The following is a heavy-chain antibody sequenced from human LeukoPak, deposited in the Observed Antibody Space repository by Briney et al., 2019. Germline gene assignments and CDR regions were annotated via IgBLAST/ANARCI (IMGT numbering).Heavy chain of an antibody. CDR1: GGTFSSYA. D-gene: IGHD3-10*01. CDR2: IIPIFGTA. Sequence: SVKVSCKASGGTFSSYAISWVRQAPGQGLEWMGGIIPIFGTANYAQKFQGRVTITADESTSTAYMELRSLRSDDTAVYYCARHFYGSGTYYHFDYWGQGTLVTVSS. J-gene: IGHJ4*02. V-gene: IGHV1-69*13. CDR3: ARHFYGSGTYYHFDY.